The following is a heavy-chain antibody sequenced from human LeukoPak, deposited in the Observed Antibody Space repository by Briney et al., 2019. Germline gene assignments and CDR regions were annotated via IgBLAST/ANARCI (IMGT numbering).Heavy chain of an antibody. D-gene: IGHD3-16*01. CDR1: GFTFSSYG. CDR3: ARDAGGYGMDV. V-gene: IGHV3-21*01. CDR2: ISSSSSYI. Sequence: GSLRLSCAASGFTFSSYGMHWVRQAPGKGLEWVSSISSSSSYIYYADSVKGRFTISRDNAKNSLYLQMNSLRAEDTAVYYCARDAGGYGMDVWGQGTTVTVSS. J-gene: IGHJ6*02.